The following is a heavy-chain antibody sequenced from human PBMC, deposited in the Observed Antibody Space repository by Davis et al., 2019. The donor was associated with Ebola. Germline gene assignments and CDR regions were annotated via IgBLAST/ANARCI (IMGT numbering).Heavy chain of an antibody. D-gene: IGHD3-22*01. CDR2: IYYSGST. Sequence: SETLSLTCAVYGGSLSGYYWSWIRQPPGKGLEWIGYIYYSGSTNYNPSLKSRVTISVDTSKNQFSLKLSSVTAADTAVYYCARSAHADSSGYYLGFWGRGTLVTVSS. CDR3: ARSAHADSSGYYLGF. V-gene: IGHV4-59*12. CDR1: GGSLSGYY. J-gene: IGHJ4*02.